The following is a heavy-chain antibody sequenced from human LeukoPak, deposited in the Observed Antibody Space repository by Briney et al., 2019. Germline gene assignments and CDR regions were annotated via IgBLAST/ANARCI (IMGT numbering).Heavy chain of an antibody. V-gene: IGHV4-61*02. CDR2: IYISGST. CDR1: GGSISSGRYY. CDR3: GREMMYGGVFDY. Sequence: SQTMSLTCPVSGGSISSGRYYCSWIRQPAGKGLEWIGRIYISGSTNYNPSLKRRLTISEDTSKTKFSLTLCYVTAGDTTVDYCGREMMYGGVFDYWGQGTLVTVSS. J-gene: IGHJ4*02. D-gene: IGHD3-16*01.